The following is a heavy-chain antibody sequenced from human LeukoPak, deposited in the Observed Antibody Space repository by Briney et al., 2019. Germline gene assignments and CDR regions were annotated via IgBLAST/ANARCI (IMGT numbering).Heavy chain of an antibody. CDR1: GGSFSGYY. J-gene: IGHJ3*02. CDR2: IYYSGST. D-gene: IGHD6-13*01. Sequence: PSETLSLTCAVYGGSFSGYYWSWIRQHPGKGLEWIGYIYYSGSTYYNPSLKSRVTISVDTSKNQFSLKLSSVTAADTAVYYCARGIQSSFDIWGQGTMVTVSS. V-gene: IGHV4-31*11. CDR3: ARGIQSSFDI.